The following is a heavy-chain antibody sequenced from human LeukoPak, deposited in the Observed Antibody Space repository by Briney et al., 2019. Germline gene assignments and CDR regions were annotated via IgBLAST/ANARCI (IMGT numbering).Heavy chain of an antibody. CDR2: ISGSGGST. D-gene: IGHD2-21*02. Sequence: GGSLRLSCAASGFTFSSYAMSWVRQAPGKGLEWVSAISGSGGSTYYADSVKGRFTISRDNSKNTLYLQMNSLRAEDTAVYYCAKLQGYCGGDCYGHFDYWGQGTLVTVSS. V-gene: IGHV3-23*01. CDR1: GFTFSSYA. CDR3: AKLQGYCGGDCYGHFDY. J-gene: IGHJ4*02.